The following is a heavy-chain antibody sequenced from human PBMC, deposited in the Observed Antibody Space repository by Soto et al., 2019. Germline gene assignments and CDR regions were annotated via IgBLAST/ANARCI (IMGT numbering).Heavy chain of an antibody. V-gene: IGHV1-69*13. J-gene: IGHJ4*02. D-gene: IGHD2-15*01. CDR1: GYTFTSYA. CDR3: AIGDCSGGSCYSVY. CDR2: IIPIFGTA. Sequence: SVKVSCKACGYTFTSYAMHWVRQAPGQGLEWMGGIIPIFGTANYAQKFQGRVTITADESTSTAYMELSSLRSEDTAVYYCAIGDCSGGSCYSVYWGQGTLVTVSS.